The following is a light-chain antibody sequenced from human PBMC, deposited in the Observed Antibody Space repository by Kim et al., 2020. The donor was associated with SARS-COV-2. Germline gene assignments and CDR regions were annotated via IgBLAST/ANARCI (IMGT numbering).Light chain of an antibody. CDR2: LDSDGSH. CDR1: SGHSSYA. CDR3: QIWDTGVRL. J-gene: IGLJ3*02. Sequence: ASVKLTCTLSSGHSSYAIAWHQQQPEKGPRFLMKLDSDGSHNKGDGIPDRFSGSSSGAERYLTISSLQSEDEADYYCQIWDTGVRLFGGGTQLTVL. V-gene: IGLV4-69*01.